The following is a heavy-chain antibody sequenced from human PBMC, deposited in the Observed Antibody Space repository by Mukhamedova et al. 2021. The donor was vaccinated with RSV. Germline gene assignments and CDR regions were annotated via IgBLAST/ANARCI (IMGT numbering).Heavy chain of an antibody. CDR3: GRKPNYYYYGMDV. V-gene: IGHV1-18*04. J-gene: IGHJ6*02. CDR2: ISAYNGNT. CDR1: YG. Sequence: YGISWVRQAPGQGLEWMGWISAYNGNTNYAQKLQGRVTMTTDTSTSTAYMELRSLRSDDTAVYYCGRKPNYYYYGMDVWGQGTTV.